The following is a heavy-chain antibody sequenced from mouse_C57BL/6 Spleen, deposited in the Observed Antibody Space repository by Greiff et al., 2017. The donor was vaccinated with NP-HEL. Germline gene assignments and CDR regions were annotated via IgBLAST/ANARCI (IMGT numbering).Heavy chain of an antibody. CDR3: AREATYSNYFYWYFDV. CDR1: GYAFSSYW. D-gene: IGHD2-5*01. J-gene: IGHJ1*03. Sequence: QVQLKQSGAELVKPGASVKISCKASGYAFSSYWMNWVKQRPGKGLEWIGQIYPGDGDTNYNGKFKGKATLTADKSSSTAYMQLSSLTSEDSAVYFCAREATYSNYFYWYFDVWGTGTTVTVSS. V-gene: IGHV1-80*01. CDR2: IYPGDGDT.